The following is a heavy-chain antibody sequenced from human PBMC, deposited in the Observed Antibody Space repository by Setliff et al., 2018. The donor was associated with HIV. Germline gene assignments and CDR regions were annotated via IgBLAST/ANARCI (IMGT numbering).Heavy chain of an antibody. J-gene: IGHJ3*02. CDR3: ARAFCSSASCYGGGDAFDI. CDR1: GGSISSGGYY. V-gene: IGHV4-31*03. Sequence: SETLSLTCTVSGGSISSGGYYWSWIRQHPGRGLEWIGYIYYSGNTYYNPSLKSRLTISVDTSKNHFSLKLSSVTAADTAVYYCARAFCSSASCYGGGDAFDIWGQGAMVTVS. D-gene: IGHD2-2*01. CDR2: IYYSGNT.